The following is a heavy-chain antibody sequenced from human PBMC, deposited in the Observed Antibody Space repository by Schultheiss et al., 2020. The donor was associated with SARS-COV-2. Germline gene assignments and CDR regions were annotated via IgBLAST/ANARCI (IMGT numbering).Heavy chain of an antibody. V-gene: IGHV3-66*04. D-gene: IGHD1-26*01. J-gene: IGHJ5*02. CDR2: IYGGGNT. CDR3: ARQYSGSLDP. CDR1: GFTFSSYW. Sequence: GGSLRLSCAASGFTFSSYWMSWVRQAPGKGLEWVSVIYGGGNTYYADSVKGRFTISRDNSKNTLYLQMNSLRAEDTAVYYCARQYSGSLDPWGQGTLVTVSS.